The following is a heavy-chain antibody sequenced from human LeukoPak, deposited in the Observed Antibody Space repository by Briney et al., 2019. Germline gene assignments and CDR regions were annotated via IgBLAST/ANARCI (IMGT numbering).Heavy chain of an antibody. D-gene: IGHD5-18*01. J-gene: IGHJ4*02. V-gene: IGHV3-30-3*01. Sequence: GGSLRLSCAASGFTFSSYAMHWVRQAPGKGLEWVAVISYDGSNKYYADSVKGRFTISRDNSKNTLYLQMNSLRAEDTAVYYCARGQLCHTRPFDYWGQGTLVTVSS. CDR1: GFTFSSYA. CDR2: ISYDGSNK. CDR3: ARGQLCHTRPFDY.